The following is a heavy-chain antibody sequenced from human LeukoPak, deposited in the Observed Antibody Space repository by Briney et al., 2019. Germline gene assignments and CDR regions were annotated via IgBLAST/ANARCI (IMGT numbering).Heavy chain of an antibody. CDR2: IYPGDSDT. CDR1: GYSFTSYW. V-gene: IGHV5-51*01. CDR3: ARLRATPYDAFDI. Sequence: GESLKISCKGSGYSFTSYWIGWVRQIPGKGLEWMGIIYPGDSDTRYSPSFQGQVTISADRSISTAYLQWSSLKASDTAMYYCARLRATPYDAFDIWGQGTMVTVSS. J-gene: IGHJ3*02. D-gene: IGHD1-26*01.